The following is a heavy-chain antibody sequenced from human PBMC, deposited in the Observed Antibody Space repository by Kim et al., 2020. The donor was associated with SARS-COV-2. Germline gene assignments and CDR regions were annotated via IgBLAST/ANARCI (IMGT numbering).Heavy chain of an antibody. V-gene: IGHV1-24*01. CDR1: GYTLTELS. Sequence: ASVKVSCKASGYTLTELSMHWVRQAPGQGLEWMGWFNAGDGDTKYAQKFEGRVTMTKDTSTETAYMELSSLRSEDTAVYYCAREYYYDILYDYYNYYGM. D-gene: IGHD3-9*01. CDR3: AREYYYDILYDYYNYYGM. CDR2: FNAGDGDT. J-gene: IGHJ6*01.